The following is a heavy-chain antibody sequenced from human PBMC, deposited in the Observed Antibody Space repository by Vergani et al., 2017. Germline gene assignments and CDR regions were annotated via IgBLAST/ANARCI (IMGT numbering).Heavy chain of an antibody. CDR1: GFTFDDYA. Sequence: VQLVESGGGLVQPGRSLRLSCAASGFTFDDYAMHWVRQAPGKGLELVSGINWNSDSIAYADSVKGRFTISRDNAKNSLYLQMNSLRAEDTALYYCVKDIAASGNYWYFDLWGRGTLVTVSS. CDR2: INWNSDSI. J-gene: IGHJ2*01. CDR3: VKDIAASGNYWYFDL. D-gene: IGHD6-13*01. V-gene: IGHV3-9*01.